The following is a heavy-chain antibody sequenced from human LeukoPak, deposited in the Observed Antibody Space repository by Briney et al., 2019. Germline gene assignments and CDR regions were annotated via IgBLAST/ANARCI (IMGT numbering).Heavy chain of an antibody. CDR1: GGSFSGYY. CDR2: IYTSGST. CDR3: ARAPEGGYCSSTSCYSSPFDY. V-gene: IGHV4-59*10. J-gene: IGHJ4*02. D-gene: IGHD2-2*01. Sequence: PSETLSLTCAVYGGSFSGYYWSWIRQPAGKGLEWIGRIYTSGSTNYNPSLKSRVTMSVDTSKNQFSLKLSSVTAADTAVYYCARAPEGGYCSSTSCYSSPFDYWGQGTLVTVSS.